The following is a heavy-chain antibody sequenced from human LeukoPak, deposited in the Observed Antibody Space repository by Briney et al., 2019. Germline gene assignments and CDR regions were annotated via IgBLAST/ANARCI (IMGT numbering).Heavy chain of an antibody. V-gene: IGHV2-5*01. CDR3: AHRRGIVGHGYYFDY. D-gene: IGHD1-26*01. Sequence: SGPTLVNPTQTLTLTCTFSGFSLSTNEVGVGWIRQPPGKALEWLALIYGNDDKRYSPSLKSRLTITKDTSKNQVVLTMTNMDPVDTATYYCAHRRGIVGHGYYFDYWGQGTLVTASS. CDR2: IYGNDDK. J-gene: IGHJ4*02. CDR1: GFSLSTNEVG.